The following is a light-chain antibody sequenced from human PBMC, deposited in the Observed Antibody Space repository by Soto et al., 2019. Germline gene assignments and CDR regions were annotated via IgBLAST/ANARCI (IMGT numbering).Light chain of an antibody. CDR1: QSVSNNY. CDR3: QQYGSSGT. Sequence: EVVLTQSPGTLSLSPGERATLSCRASQSVSNNYLAWYQQKPGQAPRLLIYSASNRATGIPDRFSGSGSGTDFTLTISSLEPEDFAVYYCQQYGSSGTFGQGTKVDIK. J-gene: IGKJ1*01. CDR2: SAS. V-gene: IGKV3-20*01.